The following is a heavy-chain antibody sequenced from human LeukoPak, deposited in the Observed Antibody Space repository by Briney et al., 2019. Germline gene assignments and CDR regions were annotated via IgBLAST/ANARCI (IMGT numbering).Heavy chain of an antibody. D-gene: IGHD3-3*01. Sequence: ASVKVSCKASGYTFTSYGISWVRQAPGQGLEWMGWISAYNGNTNYAQKLQGRVTMTTDTSTSTAYMELRSLRSDDTAVYYCARGGSYDFWSGTPLYWGQGTLVTVSS. CDR2: ISAYNGNT. V-gene: IGHV1-18*01. CDR3: ARGGSYDFWSGTPLY. CDR1: GYTFTSYG. J-gene: IGHJ4*02.